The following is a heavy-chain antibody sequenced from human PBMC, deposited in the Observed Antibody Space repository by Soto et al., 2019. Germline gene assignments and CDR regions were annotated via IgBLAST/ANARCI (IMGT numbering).Heavy chain of an antibody. V-gene: IGHV3-23*01. CDR1: GFTFSNYA. Sequence: GGSLRLSCAASGFTFSNYAMSWVRQAPGKGLEWVSAIRGSGSSTYYADSVKGRFTISRDNSRNTLYLQMNSLRADDTALYYCVRDGKDPGSCYAIGGLAPWGQGTMVTVYS. CDR2: IRGSGSST. D-gene: IGHD1-26*01. CDR3: VRDGKDPGSCYAIGGLAP. J-gene: IGHJ5*02.